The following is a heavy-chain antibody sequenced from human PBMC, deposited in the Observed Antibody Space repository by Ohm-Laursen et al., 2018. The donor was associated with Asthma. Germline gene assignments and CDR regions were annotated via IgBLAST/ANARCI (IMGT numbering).Heavy chain of an antibody. J-gene: IGHJ4*02. CDR3: AKDSSEVVAADEY. Sequence: RMFCLDYGLNFNKNYMMWVCKDQGKGMEWVLEIDGSGGRTYYADSVKGRFTISRDNPRNTLYLQMNSLRAEDTAVYYCAKDSSEVVAADEYWGQGTLVTVAS. CDR1: GLNFNKNY. CDR2: IDGSGGRT. V-gene: IGHV3-23*01. D-gene: IGHD2-15*01.